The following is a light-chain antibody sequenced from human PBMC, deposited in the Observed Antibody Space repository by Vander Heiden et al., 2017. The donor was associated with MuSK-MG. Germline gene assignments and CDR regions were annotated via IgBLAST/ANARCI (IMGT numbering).Light chain of an antibody. Sequence: LTQPPSVSVSPGQTATITCSGDKLGDKFSSWYHQRPGQSPLLVIYQDNKRPSGIPERFSGSNSGNTATLTISGAQSMDDGDYYCQAWVSNTAVFGGGTKLTVL. CDR2: QDN. J-gene: IGLJ3*02. CDR3: QAWVSNTAV. V-gene: IGLV3-1*01. CDR1: KLGDKF.